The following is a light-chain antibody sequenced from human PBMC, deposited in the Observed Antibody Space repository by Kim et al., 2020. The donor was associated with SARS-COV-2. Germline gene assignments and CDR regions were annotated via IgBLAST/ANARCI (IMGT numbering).Light chain of an antibody. J-gene: IGKJ1*01. Sequence: VSPGERATLSCRASQSISSNLAWYQQKPGQAPRLLIYGASTTAAGIPGRFSGSGSGTDFTLTISSLQSEDFTIYYCQQYNDWPRTFGQGTKVDIK. CDR1: QSISSN. V-gene: IGKV3-15*01. CDR3: QQYNDWPRT. CDR2: GAS.